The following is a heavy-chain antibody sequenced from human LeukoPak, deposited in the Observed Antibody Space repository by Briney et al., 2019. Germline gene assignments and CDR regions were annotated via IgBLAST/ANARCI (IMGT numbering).Heavy chain of an antibody. CDR1: GFTFSSYA. Sequence: PGGSLRLSCAASGFTFSSYAMHWVRQAPGKGLEWAVVISYDGSNKYYADSVKGRFTISRDNSKNTLYLQMNSLRAEDTAVYYCARDGTTMIVVVAYYFDYWGQGTLVTVSS. D-gene: IGHD3-22*01. V-gene: IGHV3-30-3*01. CDR3: ARDGTTMIVVVAYYFDY. J-gene: IGHJ4*02. CDR2: ISYDGSNK.